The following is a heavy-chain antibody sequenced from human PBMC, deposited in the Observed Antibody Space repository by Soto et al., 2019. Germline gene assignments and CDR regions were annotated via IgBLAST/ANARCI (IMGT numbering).Heavy chain of an antibody. CDR3: AHMTVHDSSGYLSNWFDP. CDR1: GFSLSTGGVG. CDR2: IYGDDNK. J-gene: IGHJ5*02. Sequence: QITLKESGTTLVKPTQTLTLTCTFSGFSLSTGGVGVGWIRQPPGKALEWLALIYGDDNKRYSPSLKTRFTITKDTYKNQVLLTMTNIDPVDTATHYCAHMTVHDSSGYLSNWFDPWGQGNQVTVSS. V-gene: IGHV2-5*02. D-gene: IGHD3-22*01.